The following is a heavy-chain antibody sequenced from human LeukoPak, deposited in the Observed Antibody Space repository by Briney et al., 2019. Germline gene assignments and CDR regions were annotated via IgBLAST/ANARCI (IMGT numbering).Heavy chain of an antibody. CDR1: GGSISSYY. J-gene: IGHJ1*01. V-gene: IGHV4-59*01. CDR2: IYYGGST. CDR3: AREPAH. Sequence: PSETLSLTCSVSGGSISSYYWSWIRQPPGKGLEWIGYIYYGGSTNYNPSLKSRVTISVDTSKNQFSLKLSSVTAAVTAVYYCAREPAHWGQGTLVTVSS.